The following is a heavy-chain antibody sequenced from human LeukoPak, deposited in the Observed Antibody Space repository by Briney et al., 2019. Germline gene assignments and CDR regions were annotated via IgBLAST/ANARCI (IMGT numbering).Heavy chain of an antibody. D-gene: IGHD5-12*01. Sequence: TSETLSLTCTVSGGSISSYYWSWIRQPPGKGLEWIGYIYYSGSTNYNPSLKSRVTISVDTSKNQFSLKLSSATAADTAVYYCARSSLARWLQLPNDAFDIWGQGTMVTVSS. V-gene: IGHV4-59*08. CDR3: ARSSLARWLQLPNDAFDI. CDR1: GGSISSYY. CDR2: IYYSGST. J-gene: IGHJ3*02.